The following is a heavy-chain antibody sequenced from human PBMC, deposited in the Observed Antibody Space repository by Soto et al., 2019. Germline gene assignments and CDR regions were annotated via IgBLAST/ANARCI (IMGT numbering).Heavy chain of an antibody. J-gene: IGHJ5*02. V-gene: IGHV3-23*01. CDR1: GFTFSSYA. CDR3: ATIVDFWSGNREFDP. D-gene: IGHD3-3*01. Sequence: PGGSLRLSCAASGFTFSSYAMSWVRQAPGKGLEWISAISGSGGSTYYADSVKGRFTISRDNSKNTLYLQMNSLRSEDTAVYYCATIVDFWSGNREFDPWGQGTLVTVSS. CDR2: ISGSGGST.